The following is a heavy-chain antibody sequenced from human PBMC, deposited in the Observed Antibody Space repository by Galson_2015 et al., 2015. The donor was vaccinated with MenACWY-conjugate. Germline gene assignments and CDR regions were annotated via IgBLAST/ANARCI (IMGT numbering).Heavy chain of an antibody. CDR3: ARVGTAVFPSSYEPHFDY. CDR2: IYSYSTYT. Sequence: SLRLSCAAYGFTFSDYHMTWIRQAPGKGLEWISYIYSYSTYTDYADSVKGRFTISRDNAKNCLYLQMNSLRDEDTAVYYCARVGTAVFPSSYEPHFDYWGQGTLVTVSS. CDR1: GFTFSDYH. V-gene: IGHV3-11*06. J-gene: IGHJ4*02. D-gene: IGHD3-10*01.